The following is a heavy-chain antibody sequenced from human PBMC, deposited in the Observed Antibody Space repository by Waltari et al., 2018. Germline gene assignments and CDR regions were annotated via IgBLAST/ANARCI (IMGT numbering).Heavy chain of an antibody. D-gene: IGHD1-1*01. Sequence: QVQLVQSGAEVKEPGASVKVSCKTSGYTFTAYYLHWVRQAPGQGLEWRAWINANTGDSKSAQTFQCRVTVTRDTSITTAYLELSGLRSDDTALYYCARETLPGNKIIDYWGQGTLVTVSS. V-gene: IGHV1-2*02. CDR1: GYTFTAYY. CDR2: INANTGDS. J-gene: IGHJ4*02. CDR3: ARETLPGNKIIDY.